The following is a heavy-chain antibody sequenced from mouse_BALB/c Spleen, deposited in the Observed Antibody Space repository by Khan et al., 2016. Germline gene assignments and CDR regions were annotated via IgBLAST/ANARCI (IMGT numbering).Heavy chain of an antibody. CDR1: GYSFTGYY. CDR3: ARHDVIPDCFDY. V-gene: IGHV1-26*01. CDR2: VNPNNGGT. J-gene: IGHJ2*01. Sequence: VQLQQSGPDLVKPGASVKISCKASGYSFTGYYIQWVKQSHGKSLEWIGRVNPNNGGTSYNQKFKDKAILTADKSSSTAYMELRSLTSEDSAVYFCARHDVIPDCFDYWGQGTTLTVSS. D-gene: IGHD2-12*01.